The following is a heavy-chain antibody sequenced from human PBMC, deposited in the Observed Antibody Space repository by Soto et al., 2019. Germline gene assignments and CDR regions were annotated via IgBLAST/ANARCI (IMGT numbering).Heavy chain of an antibody. Sequence: EVQLVESGGGLVQPGGSLKLSCAASGFTFSSYWMHWVRQARGKGLVWVSRINSDGSSTSYADSVKGRFTVSRDNAKNTLYLQMNSLRGEDTAVYYCARAPQVLSTPGIWGQGTMLTVSS. V-gene: IGHV3-74*01. D-gene: IGHD2-15*01. CDR1: GFTFSSYW. CDR2: INSDGSST. J-gene: IGHJ3*02. CDR3: ARAPQVLSTPGI.